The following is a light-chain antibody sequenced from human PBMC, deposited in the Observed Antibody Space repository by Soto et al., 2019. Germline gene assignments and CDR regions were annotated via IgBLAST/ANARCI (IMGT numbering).Light chain of an antibody. Sequence: QAVVTEPACVSGSPGQSIAISCTGTSSDVGRYDYVSWYQHHPGKAPKLIIYVVSDRPSGVSNRFSGSKSGNTASLTISGLQAEDEADYYCSSFTDSRVYVFGSGTKVTVL. CDR1: SSDVGRYDY. J-gene: IGLJ1*01. V-gene: IGLV2-14*01. CDR2: VVS. CDR3: SSFTDSRVYV.